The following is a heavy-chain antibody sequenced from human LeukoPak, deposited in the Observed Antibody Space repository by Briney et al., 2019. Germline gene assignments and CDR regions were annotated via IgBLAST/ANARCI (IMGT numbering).Heavy chain of an antibody. Sequence: DSVKGRFTISRDNSKHTLYLQMNSLRVEDTAVYYCATKGYTYASYWGQGTLVTVSS. D-gene: IGHD5-18*01. V-gene: IGHV3-30*03. CDR3: ATKGYTYASY. J-gene: IGHJ4*02.